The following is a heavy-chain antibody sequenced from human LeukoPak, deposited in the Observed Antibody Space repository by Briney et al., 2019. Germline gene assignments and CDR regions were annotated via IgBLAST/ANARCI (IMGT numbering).Heavy chain of an antibody. J-gene: IGHJ4*02. Sequence: QSEGSLRLSCAASGFTFSSYEMNWVRQAPGKGLEWVSYISSSGSTIYYADSVKGRFTISRDNAKNSLYLQMNSLRAEDTAVYYCARDVVGAADYWGREPWSPSPQ. CDR3: ARDVVGAADY. CDR1: GFTFSSYE. CDR2: ISSSGSTI. D-gene: IGHD1-26*01. V-gene: IGHV3-48*03.